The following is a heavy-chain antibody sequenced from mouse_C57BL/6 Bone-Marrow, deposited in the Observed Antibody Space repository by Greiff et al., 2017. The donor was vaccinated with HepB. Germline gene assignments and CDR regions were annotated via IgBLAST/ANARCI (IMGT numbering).Heavy chain of an antibody. V-gene: IGHV1-15*01. CDR3: TRRGRQLRNYAMDY. D-gene: IGHD3-2*02. CDR1: GYTFTDYE. Sequence: VKLMESGAELVRPGASVTLSCKASGYTFTDYEMHWVKQTPVHGLEWIGAIDPETGGTAYNQKFKGKAILTADKSSSTAYMELRSLTSEDSAVYYCTRRGRQLRNYAMDYWGQGTSVTVSS. J-gene: IGHJ4*01. CDR2: IDPETGGT.